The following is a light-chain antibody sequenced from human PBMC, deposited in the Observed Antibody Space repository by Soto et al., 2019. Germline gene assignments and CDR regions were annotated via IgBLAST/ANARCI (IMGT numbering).Light chain of an antibody. CDR2: GAS. CDR1: QSLSRSS. CDR3: QQYDSSPRT. Sequence: EIVFTQSPCTLTMSPGERATLSCRASQSLSRSSLAWYQQKPGQAPRLLISGASSRTADIPDRFSGSGSGTVFTLTINGLEPEEFAVYYCQQYDSSPRTFGQGTKVDIK. J-gene: IGKJ1*01. V-gene: IGKV3-20*01.